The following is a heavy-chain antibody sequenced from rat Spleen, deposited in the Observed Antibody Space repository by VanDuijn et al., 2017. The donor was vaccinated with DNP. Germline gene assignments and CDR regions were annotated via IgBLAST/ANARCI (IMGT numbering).Heavy chain of an antibody. J-gene: IGHJ2*01. CDR2: ITSSGGDS. Sequence: EVQLVESGGDLVQPGRSLKLSCVAFGFTFNDYWMAWIRQVPGKWLEWVASITSSGGDSYYPDSVKGRFTISRDNAKSNLYLQMDSLRFEDTATYYCATHDYYSDGKYNYPRWGQGVTVTVSS. V-gene: IGHV5-31*01. CDR3: ATHDYYSDGKYNYPR. D-gene: IGHD1-12*02. CDR1: GFTFNDYW.